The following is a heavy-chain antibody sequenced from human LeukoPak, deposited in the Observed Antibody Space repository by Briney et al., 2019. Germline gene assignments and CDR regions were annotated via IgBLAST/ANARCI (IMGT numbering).Heavy chain of an antibody. CDR2: IKSKTDGGTT. Sequence: PGGSLRLSCAASGFSFSNAWMDWVHQAPGKGLEWVGRIKSKTDGGTTDYAAPVKGRFTISRDDSKNTLYLQMNSLKTEDTAVYYCTTLVIAVAGTSDYWGQGTLVTVSS. D-gene: IGHD6-19*01. J-gene: IGHJ4*02. CDR3: TTLVIAVAGTSDY. CDR1: GFSFSNAW. V-gene: IGHV3-15*01.